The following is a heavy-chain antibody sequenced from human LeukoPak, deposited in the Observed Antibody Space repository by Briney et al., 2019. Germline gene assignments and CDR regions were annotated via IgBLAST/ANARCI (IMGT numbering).Heavy chain of an antibody. CDR2: IIPTFGTA. D-gene: IGHD3-22*01. V-gene: IGHV1-69*13. CDR3: ARVGYYYDSSGSYLY. CDR1: GGTFSSYA. Sequence: SVKVSCKASGGTFSSYAISWVRQAPGQGLEWMGGIIPTFGTANYAQKFQGRVTITADESTSTAYMELSSLRSEDTAVYYCARVGYYYDSSGSYLYWGQGTLVTVSS. J-gene: IGHJ4*02.